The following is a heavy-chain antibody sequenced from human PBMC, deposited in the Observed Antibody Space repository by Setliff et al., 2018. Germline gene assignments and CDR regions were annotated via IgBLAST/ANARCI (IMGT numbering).Heavy chain of an antibody. J-gene: IGHJ4*02. Sequence: SETLSLTCSVYGESFSNNYWSWIRQTPGKGLEWIGESNHGGSTSYHPSLKSRVTMSLDTSKNQFSLRVKSVTAADTALYSCARDPGFRSGTWALDNWGQGTLVTVSS. CDR1: GESFSNNY. V-gene: IGHV4-34*01. D-gene: IGHD3-10*01. CDR3: ARDPGFRSGTWALDN. CDR2: SNHGGST.